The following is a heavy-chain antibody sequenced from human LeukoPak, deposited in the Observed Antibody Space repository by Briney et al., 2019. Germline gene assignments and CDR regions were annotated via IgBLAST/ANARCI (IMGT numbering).Heavy chain of an antibody. V-gene: IGHV3-23*01. CDR2: ISGNGDST. Sequence: PGGSLRLSCAASGFTFRSYSMSWVRQAPGRGLEWVSAISGNGDSTYYADSVKGRFTISRDNSKNTLILQMSSLRAEDTAVYYCAKGDYGGDFRYFDYWGQGTLVTVSS. J-gene: IGHJ4*02. CDR3: AKGDYGGDFRYFDY. D-gene: IGHD4-23*01. CDR1: GFTFRSYS.